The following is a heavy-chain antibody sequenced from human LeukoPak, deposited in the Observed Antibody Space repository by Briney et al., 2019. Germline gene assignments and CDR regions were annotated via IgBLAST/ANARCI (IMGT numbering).Heavy chain of an antibody. CDR2: IYYSGST. D-gene: IGHD3-22*01. J-gene: IGHJ4*02. CDR1: GGSVSSGSYY. V-gene: IGHV4-61*01. CDR3: ARSGDYDSSGYYYDPFDY. Sequence: SETLSLTCTVSGGSVSSGSYYWSWIRQPPGKGLEWIGYIYYSGSTYYNPSLKSRVTISVDTSKNQFSLKLSSVTAADTAVYYCARSGDYDSSGYYYDPFDYWGQGTLVTVSS.